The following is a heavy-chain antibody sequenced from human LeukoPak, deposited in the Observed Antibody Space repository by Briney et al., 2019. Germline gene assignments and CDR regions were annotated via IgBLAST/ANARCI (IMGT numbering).Heavy chain of an antibody. D-gene: IGHD3-9*01. J-gene: IGHJ4*02. CDR1: GFTVSSTY. CDR3: ARRLLTEYYEF. CDR2: FYSADTT. Sequence: GGSLRLSCAASGFTVSSTYMSWVRQAPGKGLEWVSVFYSADTTYYANSVKGRFTISRDNSKNMLYLQMNSLRAEDTAVYYCARRLLTEYYEFWGQGTLVTVSS. V-gene: IGHV3-66*01.